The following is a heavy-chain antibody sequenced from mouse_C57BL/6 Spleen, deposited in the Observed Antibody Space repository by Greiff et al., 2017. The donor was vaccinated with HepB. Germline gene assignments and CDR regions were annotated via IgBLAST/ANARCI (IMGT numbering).Heavy chain of an antibody. CDR1: GFTFSDYY. Sequence: EVKLMESEGGLVQPGSSMKLSCTASGFTFSDYYMAWVRQVPEKGLEWVANINYDGSSTYYLDSLKSRFIISRDNAKNILYLQMSSLKSEDTATYYCARFDGYYPAWFAYWGQGTLVTVSA. CDR2: INYDGSST. V-gene: IGHV5-16*01. CDR3: ARFDGYYPAWFAY. J-gene: IGHJ3*01. D-gene: IGHD2-3*01.